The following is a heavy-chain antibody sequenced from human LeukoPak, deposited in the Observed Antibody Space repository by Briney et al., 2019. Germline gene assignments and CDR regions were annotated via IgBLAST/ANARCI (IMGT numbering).Heavy chain of an antibody. CDR2: TYYRSKWDN. CDR1: GDSVSSDSAA. Sequence: SGPTLMNPSQPLSLTCAISGDSVSSDSAAWNWIRQSPSRGLEWLGMTYYRSKWDNDYAVSVKSRITINPDTSQNQFSLQLKSLTPEDTAVYYCARDFAPYLSSWSYYYYGMDVWVKGTTVTVSS. CDR3: ARDFAPYLSSWSYYYYGMDV. V-gene: IGHV6-1*01. D-gene: IGHD6-13*01. J-gene: IGHJ6*04.